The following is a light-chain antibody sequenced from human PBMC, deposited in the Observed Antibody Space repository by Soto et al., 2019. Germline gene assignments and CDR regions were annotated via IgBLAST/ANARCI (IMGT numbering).Light chain of an antibody. CDR2: EVN. Sequence: QSALTQPPSASGSPGQSVTISCTGTSSDVGGYNYVSWYQQHPGKAPNLMIYEVNKRPSGVPHRFSASKSGNTASLTVSVLQDEDEDDYYCSSYAGSNNVLFGGGTKLTVL. CDR1: SSDVGGYNY. CDR3: SSYAGSNNVL. J-gene: IGLJ2*01. V-gene: IGLV2-8*01.